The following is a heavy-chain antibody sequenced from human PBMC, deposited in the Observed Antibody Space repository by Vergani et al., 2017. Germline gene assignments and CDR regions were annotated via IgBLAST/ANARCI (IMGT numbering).Heavy chain of an antibody. Sequence: EVQLVESGGGLVQPGGSLRLSCAASGFTFSSYSMNWVRQAPGKGLEWVSYISSSSSTIYYADSVKGRFTISRDNAKNSLYLQMNSLRAEDTAVYYCAKDPFSLLWFGELLYGVALPDAFDIWGQGTMVTVSS. D-gene: IGHD3-10*01. J-gene: IGHJ3*02. V-gene: IGHV3-48*01. CDR2: ISSSSSTI. CDR1: GFTFSSYS. CDR3: AKDPFSLLWFGELLYGVALPDAFDI.